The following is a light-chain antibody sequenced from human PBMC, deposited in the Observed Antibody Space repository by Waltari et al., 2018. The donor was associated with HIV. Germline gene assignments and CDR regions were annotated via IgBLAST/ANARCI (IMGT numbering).Light chain of an antibody. CDR1: DIATRS. J-gene: IGLJ2*01. V-gene: IGLV3-21*04. Sequence: SYVLTQTPSLSVAPGKTATITCGGNDIATRSVHWYRQKPGQAPVVVMYYDSERPSGIAERFSDSNSGNTATLTISRVGPGDEADYYCQVWDSSSDVVFGGGTKLTVL. CDR2: YDS. CDR3: QVWDSSSDVV.